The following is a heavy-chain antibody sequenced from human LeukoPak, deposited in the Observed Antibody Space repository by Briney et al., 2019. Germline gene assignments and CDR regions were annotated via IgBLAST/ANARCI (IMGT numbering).Heavy chain of an antibody. CDR3: ASRYSSSWYYFDY. Sequence: GGSLRLSCAASGFTFSSYSMNWVRQAPGKGLEWVSAISSSSSYIYYADSVKGRFTISRDNAKNSLYLQMHSLRAEDTAVYYCASRYSSSWYYFDYWGQGTLVTVSS. J-gene: IGHJ4*02. CDR1: GFTFSSYS. V-gene: IGHV3-21*01. D-gene: IGHD6-13*01. CDR2: ISSSSSYI.